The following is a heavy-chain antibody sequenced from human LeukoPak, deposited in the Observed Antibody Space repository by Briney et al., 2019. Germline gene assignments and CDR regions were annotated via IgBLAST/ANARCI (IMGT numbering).Heavy chain of an antibody. V-gene: IGHV3-33*01. D-gene: IGHD3-16*02. Sequence: GRSLRLSCAASGFTFNRNGMHWVRQAPGKGLEWVALIWFGGSREYYGDSVKGRFIISRDNSKNTLYLQMNSLRAEDTAVYYCARWLSYKIESNGFLDYWGQGTLVTVSS. CDR1: GFTFNRNG. CDR3: ARWLSYKIESNGFLDY. J-gene: IGHJ4*02. CDR2: IWFGGSRE.